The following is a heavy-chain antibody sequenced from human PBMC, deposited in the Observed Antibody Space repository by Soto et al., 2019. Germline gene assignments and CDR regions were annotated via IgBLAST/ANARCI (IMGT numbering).Heavy chain of an antibody. V-gene: IGHV3-15*07. J-gene: IGHJ6*02. CDR2: IKSKTDGGTT. CDR3: STYQTYYYGSGMSYYYYYVMDV. D-gene: IGHD3-10*01. Sequence: GGSLRLSCAASGFTFSNAWMNWVRQAPGKGLEWVGRIKSKTDGGTTDYAAPVKGRFTISRDDSKNTLYLQMNSLKTEDTAVYYCSTYQTYYYGSGMSYYYYYVMDVRGQGTTVTVSS. CDR1: GFTFSNAW.